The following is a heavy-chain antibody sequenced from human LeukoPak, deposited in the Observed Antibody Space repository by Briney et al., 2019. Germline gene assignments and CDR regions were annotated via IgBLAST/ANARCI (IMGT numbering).Heavy chain of an antibody. J-gene: IGHJ4*03. Sequence: GGSLRLSCSASSSTLSTYWMNWARQAPGKGLEWVANIKSDGSETNYVGSVKGRFTISRDNAKNSVYLEMNSLRVEDTAVYFCASGLRVCYWGQGNLVSVSS. D-gene: IGHD5/OR15-5a*01. CDR2: IKSDGSET. CDR1: SSTLSTYW. CDR3: ASGLRVCY. V-gene: IGHV3-7*01.